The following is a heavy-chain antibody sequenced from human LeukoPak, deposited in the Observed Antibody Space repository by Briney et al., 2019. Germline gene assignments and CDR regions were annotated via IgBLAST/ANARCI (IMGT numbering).Heavy chain of an antibody. CDR2: IKQDGSAK. V-gene: IGHV3-7*01. J-gene: IGHJ4*02. CDR3: ARWRGSTSERSDY. CDR1: GFTCSDYW. Sequence: GGSLRLSCTASGFTCSDYWMTWVRQAPGKGPEWVANIKQDGSAKYYVDSVKGRFTISRDNAKNSLYLQMDSLRVEDTATYYCARWRGSTSERSDYWGQGTLVTVSS. D-gene: IGHD2-2*01.